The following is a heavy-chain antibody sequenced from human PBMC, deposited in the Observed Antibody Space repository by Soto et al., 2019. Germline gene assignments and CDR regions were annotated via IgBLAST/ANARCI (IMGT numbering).Heavy chain of an antibody. D-gene: IGHD3-10*01. J-gene: IGHJ4*01. Sequence: ASVKVSCKTFGYIFTSYNMHWVRQAPGQSPEWMGFITPATGNTEYSQRFQGRVTITRDTSASTVYMDLSSLRSEDTAVYYCAREDGGGLLDYWGQGTLVTVSS. V-gene: IGHV1-3*01. CDR2: ITPATGNT. CDR1: GYIFTSYN. CDR3: AREDGGGLLDY.